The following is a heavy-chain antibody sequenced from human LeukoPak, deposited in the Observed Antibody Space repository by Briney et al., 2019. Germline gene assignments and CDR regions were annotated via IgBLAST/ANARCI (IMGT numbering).Heavy chain of an antibody. J-gene: IGHJ4*02. D-gene: IGHD3-22*01. CDR2: KRYDGSNK. CDR3: AKDRGYYYDSSGYHPDY. Sequence: GSLRLSCAASGFTFSSYGMHWVRQAPGKGLEWVAFKRYDGSNKYYADSVKGRFTISRDNSKNTLYLQMNSLRAEDTAVYYCAKDRGYYYDSSGYHPDYWGQGTLVTVSS. CDR1: GFTFSSYG. V-gene: IGHV3-30*02.